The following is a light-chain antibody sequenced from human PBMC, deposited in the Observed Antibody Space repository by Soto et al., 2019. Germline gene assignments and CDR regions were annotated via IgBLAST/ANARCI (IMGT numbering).Light chain of an antibody. CDR2: GAS. Sequence: EIVMTQSPATLSVSPGERATLSCRASQSVSSNLAWYQQKPGQAPRLLIYGASTRATGIPARFSGSGPGTEFTLTISSLQYEDFAVYYCQQYNNWPPWTFGQGTTVEIK. V-gene: IGKV3-15*01. CDR3: QQYNNWPPWT. J-gene: IGKJ1*01. CDR1: QSVSSN.